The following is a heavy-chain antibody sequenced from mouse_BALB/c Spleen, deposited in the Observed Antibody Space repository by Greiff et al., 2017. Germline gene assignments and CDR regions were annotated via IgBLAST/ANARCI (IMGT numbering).Heavy chain of an antibody. CDR3: ARLGLSY. J-gene: IGHJ2*01. V-gene: IGHV1S29*02. Sequence: EVQLQQSGPELVKPGASVKISCKASGYTFTDYNMHWVKQSHGKSLEWIGYIYPYNGGTGYNQKFKSKATLTVDNSSSTAYMELRSLTSEDSAVYYCARLGLSYWGQGTTLTVSS. D-gene: IGHD3-3*01. CDR1: GYTFTDYN. CDR2: IYPYNGGT.